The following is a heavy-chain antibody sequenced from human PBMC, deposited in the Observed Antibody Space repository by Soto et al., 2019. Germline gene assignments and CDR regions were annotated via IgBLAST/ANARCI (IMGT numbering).Heavy chain of an antibody. D-gene: IGHD6-25*01. J-gene: IGHJ4*01. CDR3: VKYSSVALHRLMPRGEYFFDY. V-gene: IGHV3-9*01. CDR1: GFTFDDYA. Sequence: GGSLILSCTASGFTFDDYAMHWVRQGPGRGLEWVSGITWNSGKIAYADSVKGRFTISRDDDNNSLYLQMNSLRPEDTALYYCVKYSSVALHRLMPRGEYFFDYWGQGTLVTVTS. CDR2: ITWNSGKI.